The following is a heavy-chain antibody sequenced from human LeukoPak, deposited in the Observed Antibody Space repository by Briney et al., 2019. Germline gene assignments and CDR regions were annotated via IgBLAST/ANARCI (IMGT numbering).Heavy chain of an antibody. V-gene: IGHV4-59*12. D-gene: IGHD3-22*01. Sequence: SETLSLTCTVSGGSISSYYWSWIRQPPGKGLEWIGYIYYSGSTNYNPSLKSRVTISVDTSKNQFSLKLSSVTAADTAVYYCARRLLRGHWFDPWGQGTLVTVSS. CDR2: IYYSGST. J-gene: IGHJ5*02. CDR1: GGSISSYY. CDR3: ARRLLRGHWFDP.